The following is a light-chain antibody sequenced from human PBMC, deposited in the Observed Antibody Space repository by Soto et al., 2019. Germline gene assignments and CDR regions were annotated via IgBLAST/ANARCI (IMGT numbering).Light chain of an antibody. J-gene: IGKJ1*01. Sequence: DIQMTQSPSSLSASVGDRVTITCRASQSISTYLNWYQHKPGKAPKVLIYAVSSLQSGVPSRFSGSGSGTDFTLTITSLQPEDSATYYCQQSYSSPRTFGQGTKVDIK. CDR1: QSISTY. V-gene: IGKV1-39*01. CDR2: AVS. CDR3: QQSYSSPRT.